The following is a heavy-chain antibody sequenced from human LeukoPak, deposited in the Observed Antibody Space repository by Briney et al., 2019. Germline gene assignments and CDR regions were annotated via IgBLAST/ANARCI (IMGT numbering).Heavy chain of an antibody. CDR3: VRNLAVAGTCFDS. CDR2: IKQDGSDR. CDR1: GFTFSNYW. J-gene: IGHJ4*02. D-gene: IGHD6-19*01. Sequence: PGGSLRLSCAASGFTFSNYWMSWVRQAPGTGLEWVANIKQDGSDRNYVTSVRGRFTISRDSAESSLYLQMKSLRVEDTAVYYCVRNLAVAGTCFDSWGQGTLVTVSS. V-gene: IGHV3-7*03.